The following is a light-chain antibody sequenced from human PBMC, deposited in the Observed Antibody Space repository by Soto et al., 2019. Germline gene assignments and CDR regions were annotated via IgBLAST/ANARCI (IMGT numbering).Light chain of an antibody. CDR2: NAS. J-gene: IGKJ1*01. CDR3: QQCGSSPWT. V-gene: IGKV3-20*01. Sequence: ENVLTQSPDTLSLSPGERATLSCRASQSVSSSYLAWYQQKPGQAPRLLIYNASSRATGIPDRFSGGGSGTDFALTISRLEPEDVAVYYCQQCGSSPWTFGRGTKVDIK. CDR1: QSVSSSY.